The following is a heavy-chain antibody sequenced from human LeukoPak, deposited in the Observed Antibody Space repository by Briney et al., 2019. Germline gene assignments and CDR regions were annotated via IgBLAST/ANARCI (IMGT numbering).Heavy chain of an antibody. J-gene: IGHJ4*02. CDR2: ISGSGGST. V-gene: IGHV3-23*01. CDR3: ARDSFAMVRGVIYY. CDR1: GFTFSSYA. D-gene: IGHD3-10*01. Sequence: GGSLRLSCAASGFTFSSYAMSWVRQAPGKGLEWVSAISGSGGSTYSADSVKGRFTISRDNSKNTLYLQMNSLRAEDTAVYYCARDSFAMVRGVIYYWGQGTLVTVSS.